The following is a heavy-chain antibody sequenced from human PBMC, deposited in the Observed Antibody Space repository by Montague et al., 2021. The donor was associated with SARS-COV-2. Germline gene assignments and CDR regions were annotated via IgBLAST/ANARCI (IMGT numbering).Heavy chain of an antibody. CDR2: IYYTGST. Sequence: SETLSPTRTVSGGSISSSSYYWGWIRQPPGKGLEWIGSIYYTGSTYYNPSLKSRVTISVDTPKNQFSLKLGSVTAADTAVYYCARHITGSGNAFDIWGQGTMVTVSS. CDR1: GGSISSSSYY. J-gene: IGHJ3*02. V-gene: IGHV4-39*01. D-gene: IGHD3-10*01. CDR3: ARHITGSGNAFDI.